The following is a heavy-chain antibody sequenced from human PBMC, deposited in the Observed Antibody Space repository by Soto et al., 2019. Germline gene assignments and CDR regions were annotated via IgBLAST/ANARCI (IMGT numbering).Heavy chain of an antibody. CDR2: ISSSGSTI. Sequence: PGGSLRLSCAASGFTFSNIAMHWVRQAPGKGLEWVSYISSSGSTIYYADSVKGRFTISRDNAKNSLYLQMNSLRAEDTAVYYCARDYYDSSGYYHNWFDPWGQGTLVTVSS. V-gene: IGHV3-48*03. CDR3: ARDYYDSSGYYHNWFDP. D-gene: IGHD3-22*01. CDR1: GFTFSNIA. J-gene: IGHJ5*02.